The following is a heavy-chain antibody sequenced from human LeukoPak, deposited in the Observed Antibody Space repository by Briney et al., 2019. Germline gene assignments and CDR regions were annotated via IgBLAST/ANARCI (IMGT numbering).Heavy chain of an antibody. CDR2: IYCSGST. Sequence: SETLSLTCTVSGGSISSGGYYWSWIRQHPGKGLEWIGYIYCSGSTYYNPSLKSRVTISVDTSKNQFSLKLSSVTAADTAVYYCARDRNYYDSSGYYSESGWFDPWGQGTLVTVSS. J-gene: IGHJ5*02. D-gene: IGHD3-22*01. CDR1: GGSISSGGYY. V-gene: IGHV4-31*03. CDR3: ARDRNYYDSSGYYSESGWFDP.